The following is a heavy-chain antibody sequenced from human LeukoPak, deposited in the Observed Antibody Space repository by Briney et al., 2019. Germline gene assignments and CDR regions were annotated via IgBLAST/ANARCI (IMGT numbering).Heavy chain of an antibody. CDR2: IYYSGST. Sequence: PSETLSLTCTVSGGSISSYYWSWIRQPPGKGLEWIGYIYYSGSTNYNPSLKSRVTISVDTSKNQFSLKLSSVTAADTAVYYCARTDGDYTTYYYYMDVWGKGTTVTVSS. V-gene: IGHV4-59*01. CDR1: GGSISSYY. CDR3: ARTDGDYTTYYYYMDV. J-gene: IGHJ6*03. D-gene: IGHD4-17*01.